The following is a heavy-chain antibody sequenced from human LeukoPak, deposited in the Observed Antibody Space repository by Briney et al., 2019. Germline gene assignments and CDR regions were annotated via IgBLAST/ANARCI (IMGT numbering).Heavy chain of an antibody. V-gene: IGHV4-39*01. CDR1: GGSISSSSSYY. J-gene: IGHJ6*02. D-gene: IGHD3-16*02. CDR3: AREGVLYGRYGMDV. CDR2: IYYSGSS. Sequence: PSETLSLTCTVSGGSISSSSSYYWGWIRQPPGKGLEWIGTIYYSGSSFYNPSLKSRVTISVDTSKNQFSLKLSSVTAADTAVYYCAREGVLYGRYGMDVWGQGTTVTVSS.